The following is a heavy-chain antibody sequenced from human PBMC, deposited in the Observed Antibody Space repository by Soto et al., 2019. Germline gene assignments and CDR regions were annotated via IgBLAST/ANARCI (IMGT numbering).Heavy chain of an antibody. Sequence: SETLSLTCTVSGGSISSGDYYWSWIRQPPGKGLEWIGYIYYSGSTYYNPSLKSRVTISLDTPKNQFSLKLSSVTAADTAVYYCARHPGYYDILTGYTTYYFDDWGQGIVVTVSS. CDR2: IYYSGST. J-gene: IGHJ4*02. V-gene: IGHV4-30-4*01. CDR3: ARHPGYYDILTGYTTYYFDD. CDR1: GGSISSGDYY. D-gene: IGHD3-9*01.